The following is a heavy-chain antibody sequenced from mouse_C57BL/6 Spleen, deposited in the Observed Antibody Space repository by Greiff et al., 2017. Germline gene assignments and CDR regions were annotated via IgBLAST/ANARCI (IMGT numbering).Heavy chain of an antibody. CDR1: GYTFTSSW. CDR2: IDPSDSYT. D-gene: IGHD2-14*01. V-gene: IGHV1-69*01. Sequence: VQLQQPGAELVMPGASVKLSCKASGYTFTSSWMHWVKQRPGQGLEWIGEIDPSDSYTNYNQKFKGKSTFTVDKSASTADMQLISLTSDDSAVYYCAMGEYDPFDYWGQGTTLTVSS. J-gene: IGHJ2*01. CDR3: AMGEYDPFDY.